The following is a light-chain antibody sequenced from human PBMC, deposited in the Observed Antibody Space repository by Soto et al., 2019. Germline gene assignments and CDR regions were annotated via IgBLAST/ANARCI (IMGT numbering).Light chain of an antibody. CDR2: DAS. CDR1: QDINNY. CDR3: QQFSSYPLA. V-gene: IGKV3-20*01. J-gene: IGKJ4*01. Sequence: DIQLTQSPSSLSASVGDRVTITCQASQDINNYLAWYQQKPGQAPRLLIYDASSRATGIPDRFSGGGSGTDFTLTISRLEPEDFAVYYCQQFSSYPLAFGGGTKVDIK.